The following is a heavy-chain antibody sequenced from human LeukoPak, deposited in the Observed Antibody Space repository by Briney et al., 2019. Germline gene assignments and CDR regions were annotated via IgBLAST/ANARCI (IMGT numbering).Heavy chain of an antibody. J-gene: IGHJ4*02. CDR2: IRGGGDST. CDR1: GFTFSTYA. CDR3: AKDHHSSGWPTFDY. D-gene: IGHD6-19*01. V-gene: IGHV3-23*01. Sequence: GGSLRLSCAASGFTFSTYAMTWVRQAPGKGLEWVSSIRGGGDSTYYSDSVKGRFTIFRDTPKNTLYLQMSSLRSEDTAIYFCAKDHHSSGWPTFDYWGQGTLVTVSS.